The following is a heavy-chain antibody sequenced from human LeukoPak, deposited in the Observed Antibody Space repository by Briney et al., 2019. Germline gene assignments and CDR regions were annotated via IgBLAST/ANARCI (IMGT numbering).Heavy chain of an antibody. V-gene: IGHV4-39*01. Sequence: PSETLSLTCTVSGGFLGSSSFYWAWIRQTPGKGLEWIGSLAYSGSTYYKSSLKSRVTLSVDAAKNQFSLNLTSVTAADTALFYCASSTSYYYDTSGYFEYWGQGILVTVSS. J-gene: IGHJ4*02. CDR3: ASSTSYYYDTSGYFEY. CDR1: GGFLGSSSFY. D-gene: IGHD3-22*01. CDR2: LAYSGST.